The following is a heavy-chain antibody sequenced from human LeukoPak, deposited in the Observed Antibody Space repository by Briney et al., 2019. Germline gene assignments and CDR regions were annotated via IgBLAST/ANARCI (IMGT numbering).Heavy chain of an antibody. J-gene: IGHJ5*02. D-gene: IGHD5-24*01. CDR1: GGSISSGGYY. Sequence: SQTLSLTCTVSGGSISSGGYYWSWIRQHPGKGLEWIGYIYYSGSTYYNPSLKSRVTISVDTSKNQFSLKLSSVTAADTAVYYCARDYPDGEGFDPWGQGTLVTVSS. CDR2: IYYSGST. V-gene: IGHV4-31*03. CDR3: ARDYPDGEGFDP.